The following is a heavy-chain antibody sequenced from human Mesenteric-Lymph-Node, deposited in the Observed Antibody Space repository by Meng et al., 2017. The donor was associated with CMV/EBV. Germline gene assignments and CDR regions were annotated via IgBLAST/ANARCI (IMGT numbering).Heavy chain of an antibody. CDR1: GFTFSSYW. J-gene: IGHJ3*02. CDR2: IKQDGSEK. Sequence: GESLKISCAASGFTFSSYWMSWVRQAPGKGLEWVANIKQDGSEKYYVDSVKGRFTISRDNAKNMLFLQMDTLRDEDTAVYFCARESSPISSGWLDACDIWGQGTMVTVSS. V-gene: IGHV3-7*01. CDR3: ARESSPISSGWLDACDI. D-gene: IGHD6-19*01.